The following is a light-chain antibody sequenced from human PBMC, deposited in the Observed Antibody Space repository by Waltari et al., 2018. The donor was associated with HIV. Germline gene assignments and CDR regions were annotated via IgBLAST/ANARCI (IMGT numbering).Light chain of an antibody. CDR3: QQRSNWPLLT. CDR1: QVISSF. CDR2: AAS. J-gene: IGKJ4*01. V-gene: IGKV1-9*01. Sequence: DIQLTQSPSFLSASVGDRVIITCRASQVISSFLAWYQQKPGKAPKLLIYAASTLQSGVPSRFSGSGSGTEFTLTISSLQPEDFAVYYCQQRSNWPLLTFGGGTKVEIK.